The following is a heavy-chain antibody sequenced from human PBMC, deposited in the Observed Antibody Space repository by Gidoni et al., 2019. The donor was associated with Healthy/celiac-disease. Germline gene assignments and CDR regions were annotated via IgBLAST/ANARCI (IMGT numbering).Heavy chain of an antibody. V-gene: IGHV3-7*03. J-gene: IGHJ3*02. D-gene: IGHD3-22*01. CDR1: GFTFSSYW. Sequence: EMQLLESGGGLVQPGGSLRLSCAASGFTFSSYWMSWVRQAPGKGLEWVANIKQDGSEKYDVDSVKGRFTSSRDNAKNALYLQMNSLRAEDTAVYYCARDYYYDGGAFDIWGQGTMVTVSS. CDR2: IKQDGSEK. CDR3: ARDYYYDGGAFDI.